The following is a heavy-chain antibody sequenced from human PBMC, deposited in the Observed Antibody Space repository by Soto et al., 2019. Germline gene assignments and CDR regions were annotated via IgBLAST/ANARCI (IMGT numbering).Heavy chain of an antibody. V-gene: IGHV4-39*01. CDR1: GGSISSSSYY. D-gene: IGHD2-2*01. Sequence: PSETLSLTCTVSGGSISSSSYYWGWIRQPPGKGLEWIGSIYYSGNTYYNPSLKSRVTISVDTAKNQFSLKLSSVTAADTAVYYCARGISTSRGWFDPWGQGTLVTVSS. CDR2: IYYSGNT. J-gene: IGHJ5*02. CDR3: ARGISTSRGWFDP.